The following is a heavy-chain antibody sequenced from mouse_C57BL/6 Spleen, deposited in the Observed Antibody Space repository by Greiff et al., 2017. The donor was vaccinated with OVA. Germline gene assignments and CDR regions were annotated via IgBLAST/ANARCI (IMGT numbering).Heavy chain of an antibody. Sequence: QVQLQQPGAELVMPGASVKLSCKASGYTFTSYWMHWVKQRPGQGLEWIGEIDPSDSYTKYNQQFKGKSTWTVDKSSSTAYMQLSSLTSEDAAVYYCARSPPMGPFEYWGQGTTLTVAS. CDR1: GYTFTSYW. J-gene: IGHJ2*01. CDR3: ARSPPMGPFEY. V-gene: IGHV1-69*01. D-gene: IGHD1-1*02. CDR2: IDPSDSYT.